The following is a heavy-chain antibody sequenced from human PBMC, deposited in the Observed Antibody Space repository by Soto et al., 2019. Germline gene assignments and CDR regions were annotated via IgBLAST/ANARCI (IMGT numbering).Heavy chain of an antibody. CDR2: VSVPSGDT. Sequence: ASVKVSCKASGYSFSSFCISWVRQAPGQGLEWVGWVSVPSGDTSSAQNFQGRVTVTTYTSTSTAYLEVGSLRSDDTAVYYCARTCRSGGSCYLEYWGEGTLVTVSS. J-gene: IGHJ4*02. CDR3: ARTCRSGGSCYLEY. CDR1: GYSFSSFC. V-gene: IGHV1-18*01. D-gene: IGHD2-15*01.